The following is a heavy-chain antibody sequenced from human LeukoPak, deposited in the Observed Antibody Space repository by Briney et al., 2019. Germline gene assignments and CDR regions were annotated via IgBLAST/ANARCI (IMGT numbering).Heavy chain of an antibody. CDR1: GYSISSGYY. Sequence: SETLSLTCAVSGYSISSGYYWGWIRQPPGQGLEWIGIIYHSGSTYYNPSLKSRVTISVDTSKNQFSLKLSSVTAADTAVYYCARAGIGCSSTSCRFDPWGQGTLVTVSS. J-gene: IGHJ5*02. D-gene: IGHD2-2*01. CDR3: ARAGIGCSSTSCRFDP. CDR2: IYHSGST. V-gene: IGHV4-38-2*01.